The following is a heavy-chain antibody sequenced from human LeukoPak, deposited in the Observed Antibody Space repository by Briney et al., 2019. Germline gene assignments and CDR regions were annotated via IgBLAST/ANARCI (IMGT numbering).Heavy chain of an antibody. J-gene: IGHJ4*02. CDR1: DFTLSPYW. CDR3: ARGGSVSSEYWVF. D-gene: IGHD2-8*02. CDR2: IDSDGGDK. Sequence: PGGSLTLSCAASDFTLSPYWMTWVRQAPGRGLEWVANIDSDGGDKYYGDSVKGRISISRDNAENSLFLQMNNLRVEDSAVYHCARGGSVSSEYWVFWGQGTLVTVSS. V-gene: IGHV3-7*01.